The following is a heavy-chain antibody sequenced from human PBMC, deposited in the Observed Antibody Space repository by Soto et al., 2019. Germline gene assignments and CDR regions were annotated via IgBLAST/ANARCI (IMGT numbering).Heavy chain of an antibody. J-gene: IGHJ4*02. D-gene: IGHD6-13*01. CDR3: VTYQGSWYPRLFDY. CDR1: GGSISSSSYY. Sequence: LSVTCTVSGGSISSSSYYWGWIRQPPGKGLEWIGSLYYSGSTYYNPSLKSRVAISVDASKNQLSLKLSSLTAADAAVYYCVTYQGSWYPRLFDYWAQGTLVPV. CDR2: LYYSGST. V-gene: IGHV4-39*01.